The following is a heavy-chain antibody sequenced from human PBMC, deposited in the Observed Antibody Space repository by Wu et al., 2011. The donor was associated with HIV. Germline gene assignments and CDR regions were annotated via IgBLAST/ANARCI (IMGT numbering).Heavy chain of an antibody. V-gene: IGHV1-69*06. J-gene: IGHJ6*03. Sequence: IFGTANYAQKFQGRVTITADKSTSTAYMELSSLRSEDTAVYYCARAAAGDFWSGYYNNYYYYMDVWGKGTTVTVSS. CDR3: ARAAAGDFWSGYYNNYYYYMDV. D-gene: IGHD3-3*01. CDR2: IFGTA.